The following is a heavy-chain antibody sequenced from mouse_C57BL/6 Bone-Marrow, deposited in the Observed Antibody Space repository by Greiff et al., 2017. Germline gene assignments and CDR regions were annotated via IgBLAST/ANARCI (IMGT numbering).Heavy chain of an antibody. D-gene: IGHD2-5*01. Sequence: EVQLQQSGPELVKPGASVKISCKASGYSFTDYNMNWVKQSNGKSLEWIGVINPNYGTTSYNQKFKVKATLTVDQSSSTAYMQLNSLTSEDSAVYYCARGRAYYSNYGRGLFAYWGQGTLVTVSA. CDR2: INPNYGTT. CDR3: ARGRAYYSNYGRGLFAY. V-gene: IGHV1-39*01. J-gene: IGHJ3*01. CDR1: GYSFTDYN.